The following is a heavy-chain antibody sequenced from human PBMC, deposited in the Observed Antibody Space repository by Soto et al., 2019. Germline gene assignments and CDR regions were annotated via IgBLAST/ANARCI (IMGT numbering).Heavy chain of an antibody. CDR1: GYTFTGYY. CDR2: INPNSGGT. D-gene: IGHD6-13*01. V-gene: IGHV1-2*04. CDR3: ARGGYSSSRYAMDV. Sequence: ASVKVSCKASGYTFTGYYMHWVRQAPGQGLEWMGWINPNSGGTNYAQKFQGWVTMTRDTSISTAYMELSRLRSDDTAVYYCARGGYSSSRYAMDVWGQGTTVTVSS. J-gene: IGHJ6*02.